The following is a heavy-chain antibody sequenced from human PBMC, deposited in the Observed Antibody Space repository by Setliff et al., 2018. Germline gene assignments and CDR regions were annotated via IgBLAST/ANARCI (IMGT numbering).Heavy chain of an antibody. Sequence: SETLPLTCTVSDDSFTSSRYYWGWIRQAPGSELEWIGSISYSGTPYYNASVESRVTISIDTSRNQFSLELRSVTVADTATYYCVRPGGTTVVARHFDYWGSGILVTVSS. CDR1: DDSFTSSRYY. D-gene: IGHD2-15*01. J-gene: IGHJ4*01. CDR3: VRPGGTTVVARHFDY. V-gene: IGHV4-39*01. CDR2: ISYSGTP.